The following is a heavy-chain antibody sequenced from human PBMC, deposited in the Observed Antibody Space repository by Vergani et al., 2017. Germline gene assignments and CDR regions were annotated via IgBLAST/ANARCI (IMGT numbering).Heavy chain of an antibody. CDR2: ISYDGSNK. V-gene: IGHV3-30*03. D-gene: IGHD2-15*01. CDR1: GFTFSSYG. J-gene: IGHJ6*02. Sequence: QVQLVESGGGVVQPGRSLRLSCAASGFTFSSYGMHWVRQAPGKGLEWVAVISYDGSNKYYADSVKGRFTISRDNSKNTLYLQMNSLRAEDTAVYYCAGEGGGRYCSGGSCYSGRYYYYGMDVWGQGTTVTVSS. CDR3: AGEGGGRYCSGGSCYSGRYYYYGMDV.